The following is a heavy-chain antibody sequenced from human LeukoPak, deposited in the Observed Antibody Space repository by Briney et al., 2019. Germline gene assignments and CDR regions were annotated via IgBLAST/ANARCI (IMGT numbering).Heavy chain of an antibody. D-gene: IGHD3-22*01. Sequence: GGSLRLSCAASGFTFSDYYMNWIRQAPGRGLEWLSYISNTGSAMYYADSVEGRFTISRDNAKNSLYLQMNSLTAEDTAIYYCASDSSGYFGPRGQGTLVTASS. V-gene: IGHV3-11*01. CDR3: ASDSSGYFGP. CDR1: GFTFSDYY. J-gene: IGHJ5*02. CDR2: ISNTGSAM.